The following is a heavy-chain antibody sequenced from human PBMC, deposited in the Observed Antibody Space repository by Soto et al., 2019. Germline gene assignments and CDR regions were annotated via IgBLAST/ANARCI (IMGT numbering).Heavy chain of an antibody. D-gene: IGHD6-6*01. CDR1: GFTFSNYG. J-gene: IGHJ6*02. CDR2: ISYDGSNK. CDR3: AKVMAARPVYYYYGMDV. Sequence: GGHLRLSCAASGFTFSNYGRHWVRQAPSKGLEWVAVISYDGSNKYYADSVKGRFTISRDNSKNTLYLQMNSLRAEDTAVYYCAKVMAARPVYYYYGMDVWGQGTTVTVSS. V-gene: IGHV3-30*18.